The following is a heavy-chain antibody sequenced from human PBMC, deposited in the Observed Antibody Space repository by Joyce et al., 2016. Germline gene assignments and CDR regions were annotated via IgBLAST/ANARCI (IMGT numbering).Heavy chain of an antibody. V-gene: IGHV2-5*02. CDR2: IYWDHDK. Sequence: VTLKESGPTLVKPTQTLTLTCTFSGFSLSTSGVGVGWLRQPPGKALEWLALIYWDHDKRYSSSLKSRLTITKDTSKNRVVLTMTNMDPVDTATYYCAHAPATDRYYGMDVWGQGTTVTVSS. D-gene: IGHD6-25*01. J-gene: IGHJ6*02. CDR3: AHAPATDRYYGMDV. CDR1: GFSLSTSGVG.